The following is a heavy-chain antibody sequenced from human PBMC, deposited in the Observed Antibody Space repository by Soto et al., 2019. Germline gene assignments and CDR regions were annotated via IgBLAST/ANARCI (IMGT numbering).Heavy chain of an antibody. V-gene: IGHV3-23*01. J-gene: IGHJ5*02. CDR1: GFTFSNYA. CDR2: IRGNSYGA. D-gene: IGHD3-10*01. Sequence: GGSLRLSCAASGFTFSNYAMIWVRQAPGKGLEWVATIRGNSYGAYYADSVRGRFIISRDNSKNTMSLQLNSLRVDDTAIYYCAKGRSENGVDWLDPWGQGTLVTVSS. CDR3: AKGRSENGVDWLDP.